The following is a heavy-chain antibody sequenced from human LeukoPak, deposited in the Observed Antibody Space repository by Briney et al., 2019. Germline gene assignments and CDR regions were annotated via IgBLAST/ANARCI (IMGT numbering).Heavy chain of an antibody. CDR1: AWSCSGYY. D-gene: IGHD2-2*01. Sequence: SETLSLTSAVYAWSCSGYYWSWIRQPPGLGLQGLGEINHSGSTNYNPSLKSRVTISVDTSKNQFSLKLSSVTAADTAVYYCAREAGHCDSTGCYSWFDPWGQGTLVTVSS. CDR3: AREAGHCDSTGCYSWFDP. V-gene: IGHV4-34*01. CDR2: INHSGST. J-gene: IGHJ5*02.